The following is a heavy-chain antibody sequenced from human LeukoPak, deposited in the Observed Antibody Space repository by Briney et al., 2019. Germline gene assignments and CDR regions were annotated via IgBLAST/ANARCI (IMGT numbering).Heavy chain of an antibody. J-gene: IGHJ3*02. CDR3: ASDVLARGDAFDI. Sequence: SETLSLTCTVSGGPISSGGYYWSWIRQHPGMGLEWIGYIYYSGSTYYNPSLKSRVTISVDTSKNQFSLKLSSVTAADTAVYYCASDVLARGDAFDIWGQGTMVTVSS. D-gene: IGHD4/OR15-4a*01. V-gene: IGHV4-31*03. CDR2: IYYSGST. CDR1: GGPISSGGYY.